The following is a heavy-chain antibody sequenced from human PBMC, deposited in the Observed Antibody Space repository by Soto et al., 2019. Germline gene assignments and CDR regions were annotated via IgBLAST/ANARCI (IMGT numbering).Heavy chain of an antibody. J-gene: IGHJ3*02. V-gene: IGHV3-23*01. CDR2: ISGSGGST. Sequence: GGSLRLSCAASGFTFSSYAMSWVRQAPGKGLEWVSAISGSGGSTYYADSVKGRFTISRDNSKNTLYLQMNSLRAEDTAVYYCAKDEEGDYIWGSYRYPDAFDIWGQGTMVTVSS. CDR3: AKDEEGDYIWGSYRYPDAFDI. CDR1: GFTFSSYA. D-gene: IGHD3-16*02.